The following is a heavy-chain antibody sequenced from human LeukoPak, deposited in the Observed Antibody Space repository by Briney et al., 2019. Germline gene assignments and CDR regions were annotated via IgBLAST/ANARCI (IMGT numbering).Heavy chain of an antibody. V-gene: IGHV1-2*02. CDR2: INPNSGGT. CDR3: ARDSMVRGVIRDY. Sequence: GASVEVSCKASGYTFTGYCMHWVRQAPGQGLEWMGWINPNSGGTNYAQKFQGRVTMTRDTSISTAYMELSRLRSDDTAVYYCARDSMVRGVIRDYWGQGTLVTVSS. CDR1: GYTFTGYC. D-gene: IGHD3-10*01. J-gene: IGHJ4*02.